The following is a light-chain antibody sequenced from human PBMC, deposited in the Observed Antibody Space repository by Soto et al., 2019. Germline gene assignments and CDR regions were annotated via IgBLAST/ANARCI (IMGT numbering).Light chain of an antibody. V-gene: IGLV1-44*01. CDR2: HNN. CDR1: NSNVGSNT. CDR3: AAWDESLNAVV. Sequence: QSVLTQPPSASGTPGQRVTISCSGSNSNVGSNTVDWYQQLPGTAPKLLIYHNNQRPSGGPDRLSGSKSGTSASLAISGLQSEEEADYYCAAWDESLNAVVFGGGTKVTVL. J-gene: IGLJ2*01.